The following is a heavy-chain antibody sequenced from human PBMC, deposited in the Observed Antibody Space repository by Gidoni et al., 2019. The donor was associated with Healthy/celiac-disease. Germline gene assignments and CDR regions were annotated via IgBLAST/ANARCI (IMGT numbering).Heavy chain of an antibody. CDR2: ISSSSSYI. D-gene: IGHD5-18*01. Sequence: EVQLVESGGGLVKPGGSLRLSCAASGFTFSSYSMNWVRQAPGKGLEWVSSISSSSSYIYYADSVKGRFTISRDNAKNSLYLQMNSLRAEDTAVYYCARDHDVDTAMVKYFDYWGQGTLVTVSS. CDR3: ARDHDVDTAMVKYFDY. J-gene: IGHJ4*02. CDR1: GFTFSSYS. V-gene: IGHV3-21*01.